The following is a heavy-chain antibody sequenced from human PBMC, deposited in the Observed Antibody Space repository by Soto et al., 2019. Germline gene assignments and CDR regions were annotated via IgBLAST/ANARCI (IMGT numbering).Heavy chain of an antibody. CDR2: IYDGGDT. CDR1: TGTISIYF. D-gene: IGHD6-13*01. CDR3: ARGWSSSWGY. J-gene: IGHJ4*02. Sequence: PSGTMSLTRTASTGTISIYFWSWIRQAPGKGLEWVSFIYDGGDTNYNASVKGRFSTSVDTAKNYFSLKLNSLSAGDTAVYYCARGWSSSWGYWGQGTLVTVSS. V-gene: IGHV4-59*07.